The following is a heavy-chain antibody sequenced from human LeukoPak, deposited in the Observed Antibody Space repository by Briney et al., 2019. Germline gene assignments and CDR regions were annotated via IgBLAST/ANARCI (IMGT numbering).Heavy chain of an antibody. D-gene: IGHD1-26*01. CDR3: ARDRSIVGATRYFQH. V-gene: IGHV3-30-3*01. J-gene: IGHJ1*01. Sequence: SCKASGYTFTNYDINWVRQAPGKGLEWVAVISYDGSNKYYADSVKGRFTISRDNSKNTLYLQMNSLRAEDTAVYYCARDRSIVGATRYFQHWGQGTLVTVSS. CDR1: GYTFTNYD. CDR2: ISYDGSNK.